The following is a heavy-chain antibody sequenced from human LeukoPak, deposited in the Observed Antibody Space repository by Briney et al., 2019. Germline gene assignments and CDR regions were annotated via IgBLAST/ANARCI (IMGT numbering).Heavy chain of an antibody. CDR3: ARETNWAHYALNAFDI. V-gene: IGHV4-4*07. CDR2: IYTSGST. J-gene: IGHJ3*02. D-gene: IGHD4-17*01. Sequence: SETLSLTCTVSGGSHSSYYWSLIRQPAGKGLEWIGRIYTSGSTNYNPSLKSRVTMSVDTSKNQFSLKLSSVTAADTAVYYCARETNWAHYALNAFDIWGQGTMVTVSS. CDR1: GGSHSSYY.